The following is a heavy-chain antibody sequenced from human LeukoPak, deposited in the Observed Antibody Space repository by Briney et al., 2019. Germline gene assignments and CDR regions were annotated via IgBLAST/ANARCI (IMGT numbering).Heavy chain of an antibody. Sequence: SETLSLTCTVSGGSISSSSYYWGWIRQPPGKGLEWIGSIYYSGSTYYNPSLKSRVTISVDTSKNQFSLKLSSVTAADTAVYYCARGSYYDILTGYHDAFDIWGQGTMVTVSS. J-gene: IGHJ3*02. CDR2: IYYSGST. D-gene: IGHD3-9*01. CDR3: ARGSYYDILTGYHDAFDI. V-gene: IGHV4-39*07. CDR1: GGSISSSSYY.